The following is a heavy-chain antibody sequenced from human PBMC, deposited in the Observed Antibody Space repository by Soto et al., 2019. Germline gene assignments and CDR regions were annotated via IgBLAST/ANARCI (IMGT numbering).Heavy chain of an antibody. CDR3: VRDDYGVDY. CDR2: IDSDGSGT. V-gene: IGHV3-74*01. Sequence: EVQLVESGGGLVQPGGSLRLSCAASGFTFSRYWMNWVRQAPGRGLEWVSRIDSDGSGTSYADSVEGRFTISRDNAKTTVYLQMNSLRADDTAVYYCVRDDYGVDYWGQGTLVTVSS. CDR1: GFTFSRYW. J-gene: IGHJ4*02. D-gene: IGHD4-17*01.